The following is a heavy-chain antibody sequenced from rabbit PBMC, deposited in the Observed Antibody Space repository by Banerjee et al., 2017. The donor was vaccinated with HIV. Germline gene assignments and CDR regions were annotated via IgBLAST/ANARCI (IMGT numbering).Heavy chain of an antibody. Sequence: QQQLVESGGGLVKPGASLTLTCKASGFSFSSGYDMCWVRQAPGKGLEWIASIYTVGGSAFYASWVNGRFTISLDNAQNTLYLQLNSLTAADTATYFCARIYSYDDYGDFHIDYFNLWGQGTLVTVS. CDR3: ARIYSYDDYGDFHIDYFNL. J-gene: IGHJ4*01. V-gene: IGHV1S43*01. CDR2: IYTVGGSA. CDR1: GFSFSSGYD. D-gene: IGHD2-1*01.